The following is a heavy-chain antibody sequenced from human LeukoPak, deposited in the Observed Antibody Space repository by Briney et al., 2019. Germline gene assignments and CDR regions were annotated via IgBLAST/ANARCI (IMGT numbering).Heavy chain of an antibody. CDR2: ISANNGNT. V-gene: IGHV1-18*01. Sequence: GASVKVSCKASDHTFSNYGISWVRQAPGQGLEWMGWISANNGNTNYAQKFQGRVTMTTDTSTSTAYMELRNLRSDDTAVYFCAREGGSTYYDFWSGSDNYYFYMDVWGKGTTVTVSS. D-gene: IGHD3-3*01. J-gene: IGHJ6*03. CDR1: DHTFSNYG. CDR3: AREGGSTYYDFWSGSDNYYFYMDV.